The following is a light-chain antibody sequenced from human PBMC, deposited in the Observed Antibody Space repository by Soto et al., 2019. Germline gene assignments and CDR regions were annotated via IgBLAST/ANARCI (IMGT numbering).Light chain of an antibody. CDR1: SSDIGTYNL. J-gene: IGLJ2*01. CDR3: CSYAGNDIVI. Sequence: QSVLTQPASVSGSPGQSITISCTGTSSDIGTYNLVSWYQQHPGKAPKLMIYEGTQRPSGISNRFSGSKSGNTASLTISGLQADDEADYYCCSYAGNDIVIFGGGTKLTVL. V-gene: IGLV2-23*01. CDR2: EGT.